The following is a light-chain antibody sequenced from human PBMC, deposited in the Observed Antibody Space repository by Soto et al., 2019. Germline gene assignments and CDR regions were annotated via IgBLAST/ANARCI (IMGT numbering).Light chain of an antibody. J-gene: IGKJ1*01. CDR1: QTISSW. CDR3: QQSFNTPRT. CDR2: KAS. Sequence: DIQITQSPSTLSGSVVDRVTITCRASQTISSWLAWYQQKPGKAPKLLIYKASTLKSGVPSRFSGSGSGTEFTLTISSLQPEDFATYHCQQSFNTPRTFGQGTKVDIK. V-gene: IGKV1-5*03.